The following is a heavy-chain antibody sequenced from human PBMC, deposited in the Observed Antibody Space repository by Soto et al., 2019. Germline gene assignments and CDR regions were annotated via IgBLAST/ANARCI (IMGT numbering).Heavy chain of an antibody. V-gene: IGHV1-2*04. CDR1: GYSFTANS. Sequence: ASVKVSCKASGYSFTANSMHWVRQAPGQGLEWMGWINPNNGGTNYARKFQGWVTMTRDTSISTAYVDLTRLKSDDTAGYYCAIQRSGVVYWGQGTLVTVSS. D-gene: IGHD2-15*01. CDR2: INPNNGGT. J-gene: IGHJ4*02. CDR3: AIQRSGVVY.